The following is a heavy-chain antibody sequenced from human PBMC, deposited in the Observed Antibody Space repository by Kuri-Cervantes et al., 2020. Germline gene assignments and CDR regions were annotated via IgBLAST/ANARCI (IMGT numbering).Heavy chain of an antibody. Sequence: GGSLRLSCAASGFTFSSYAMHWVRQAPGKGLEWVAVISYDGSNKYYADSVKGRFTISRDNSKNTLYLQMNSLRAEDTAVYYCARGRDTAMVLWYYYYYGMDVWGQGTTVTVSS. CDR1: GFTFSSYA. V-gene: IGHV3-30-3*01. D-gene: IGHD5-18*01. CDR3: ARGRDTAMVLWYYYYYGMDV. CDR2: ISYDGSNK. J-gene: IGHJ6*02.